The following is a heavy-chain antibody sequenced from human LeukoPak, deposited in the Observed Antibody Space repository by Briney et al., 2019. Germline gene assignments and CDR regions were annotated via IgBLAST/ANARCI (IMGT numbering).Heavy chain of an antibody. CDR1: GVSVTTSF. CDR3: ARLDCVLEGCYNH. J-gene: IGHJ4*02. Sequence: SETLSLTCSVSGVSVTTSFWHWIRQSPGKGLEWIGYVSSDGTTNYPPALRSRLIMSVDTAKNDISLILTSLTAADTAIYYCARLDCVLEGCYNHWGRGTLVTVSS. CDR2: VSSDGTT. V-gene: IGHV4-59*08. D-gene: IGHD2-15*01.